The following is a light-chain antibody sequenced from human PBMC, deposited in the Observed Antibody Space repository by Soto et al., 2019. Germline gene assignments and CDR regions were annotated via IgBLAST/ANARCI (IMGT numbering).Light chain of an antibody. CDR2: EGS. CDR3: CSYAGSSTFVV. J-gene: IGLJ2*01. Sequence: SVLTQPASVSGSPGQSITISCTGTSSDVGSYNLVSWYQQHPGKAPKLMIYEGSKRPSGVSNRFSGSKSGNTASLTISGLHAEDEADYYCCSYAGSSTFVVFGGGTQLTVL. V-gene: IGLV2-23*03. CDR1: SSDVGSYNL.